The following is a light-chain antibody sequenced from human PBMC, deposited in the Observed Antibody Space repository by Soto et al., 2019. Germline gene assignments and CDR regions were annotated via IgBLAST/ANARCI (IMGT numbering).Light chain of an antibody. J-gene: IGKJ5*01. Sequence: VVLTKSPGTLSLYRCERATLSCRASERIYSAYLGWYQQKPGQAPRLLIYGASTRVTGIPARFSGSGSGTEFTLTISSLQSEDFAIYYCQQYNNWPPITFGQGTRLEI. CDR1: ERIYSAY. V-gene: IGKV3-15*01. CDR2: GAS. CDR3: QQYNNWPPIT.